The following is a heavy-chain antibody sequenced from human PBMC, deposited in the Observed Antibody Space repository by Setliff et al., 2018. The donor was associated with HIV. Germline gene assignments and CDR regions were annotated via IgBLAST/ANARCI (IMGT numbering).Heavy chain of an antibody. V-gene: IGHV1-18*01. J-gene: IGHJ4*02. CDR2: IGPYNDRT. CDR1: GYMFIAYG. CDR3: ARGGGPDTNFDS. Sequence: ASVKVSCKTSGYMFIAYGMSWVRRAPGQGLEWMGWIGPYNDRTEYAQEFQGRVSLTIDTSASTAYMELRSLRSDDTAVYYCARGGGPDTNFDSWGRGTLVTVSS.